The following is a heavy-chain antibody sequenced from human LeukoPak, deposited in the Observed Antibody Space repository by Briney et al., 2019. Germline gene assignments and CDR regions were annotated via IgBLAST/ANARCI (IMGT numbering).Heavy chain of an antibody. CDR3: ARTMWEGQLLYYYYYYMDV. Sequence: SETLSLTCAVYGGSFSNYYWSWIRQPPGKGLEWIGEINHSGSANYNPSLKSRVTISVDTSKNQSSLKLSSVTAADTAVYYCARTMWEGQLLYYYYYYMDVWGKGTTVTVSS. CDR1: GGSFSNYY. D-gene: IGHD2-2*01. V-gene: IGHV4-34*01. J-gene: IGHJ6*03. CDR2: INHSGSA.